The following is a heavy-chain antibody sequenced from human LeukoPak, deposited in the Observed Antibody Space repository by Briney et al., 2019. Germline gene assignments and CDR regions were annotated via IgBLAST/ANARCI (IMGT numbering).Heavy chain of an antibody. D-gene: IGHD2-2*01. Sequence: SETLSLTCTVSGGSISSYYWSWIRQPPGKGLEWIGYIYYSGSTNYNPSLKSRVTISVDTSKNQFSLKLSSVTAADTAVYYCARVKCSSTSCPAYYYYMDVWGKGTTDTVSS. CDR3: ARVKCSSTSCPAYYYYMDV. V-gene: IGHV4-59*01. J-gene: IGHJ6*03. CDR1: GGSISSYY. CDR2: IYYSGST.